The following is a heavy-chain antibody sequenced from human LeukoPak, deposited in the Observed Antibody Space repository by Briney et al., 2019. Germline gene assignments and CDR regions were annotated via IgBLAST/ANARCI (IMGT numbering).Heavy chain of an antibody. CDR3: ARPYLGFGEVSDNMDV. CDR1: GFTFSRYE. D-gene: IGHD3-10*01. CDR2: ISSSGSTI. V-gene: IGHV3-48*03. J-gene: IGHJ6*03. Sequence: PGGSLRLSCAASGFTFSRYEMNWVRQAPGKGLEWVSYISSSGSTIYYADSVKGRFIVSRDDARNSLYLQMNSLRAEDTAVYYCARPYLGFGEVSDNMDVWAKGPRSPSP.